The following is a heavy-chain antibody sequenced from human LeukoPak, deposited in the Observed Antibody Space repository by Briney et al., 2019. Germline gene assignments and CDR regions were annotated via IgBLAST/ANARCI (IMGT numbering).Heavy chain of an antibody. V-gene: IGHV3-23*01. Sequence: PGGSLRLSCAASGFTFSSYAMSWVRQASGKGLEWVSAISGSGGSTYYADSVKGRFAISRDNSKNTLYLQMNSLRAEDTAIYYCAKDSIVTTVVTEFDYWGQGTLVTVSS. CDR2: ISGSGGST. D-gene: IGHD4-23*01. CDR1: GFTFSSYA. CDR3: AKDSIVTTVVTEFDY. J-gene: IGHJ4*02.